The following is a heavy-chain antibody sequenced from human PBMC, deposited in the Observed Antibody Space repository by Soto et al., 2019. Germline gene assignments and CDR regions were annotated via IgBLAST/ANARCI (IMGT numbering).Heavy chain of an antibody. D-gene: IGHD1-26*01. CDR2: MNPNSGNT. V-gene: IGHV1-8*01. CDR3: ATAGGATYLPGDVGDAFDI. CDR1: GYTFTSYY. J-gene: IGHJ3*02. Sequence: ASVKVSCKASGYTFTSYYINWVRQATGQGLEYLGWMNPNSGNTGYVQKFQGRVTMTRDTSISTAYMELSSLRSEDTAVYYCATAGGATYLPGDVGDAFDIWG.